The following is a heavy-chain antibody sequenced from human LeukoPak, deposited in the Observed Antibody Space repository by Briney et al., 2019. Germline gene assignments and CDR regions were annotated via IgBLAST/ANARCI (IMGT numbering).Heavy chain of an antibody. CDR1: GFTFSNAW. D-gene: IGHD3-10*01. J-gene: IGHJ6*02. V-gene: IGHV3-7*01. CDR3: ATTKPYTYYYGSGSSMDV. Sequence: PGGSLRLSCAASGFTFSNAWMSWVRQAPGKGLEWVANIKQDGSEKYYVDSVKGRFTISRDNAKNSLYLQMNSLRAEDTAVYYCATTKPYTYYYGSGSSMDVWGQGTTVTVSS. CDR2: IKQDGSEK.